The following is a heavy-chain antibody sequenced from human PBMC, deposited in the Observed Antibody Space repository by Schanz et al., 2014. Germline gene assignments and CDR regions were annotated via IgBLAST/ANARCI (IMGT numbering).Heavy chain of an antibody. CDR1: GFTFDDYT. CDR2: VTWDGGYT. J-gene: IGHJ3*01. D-gene: IGHD3-22*01. CDR3: ARDYESDLSSPRHDAFDV. V-gene: IGHV3-43*01. Sequence: EVQLVESGGVVVQPGGSLRLSCAGSGFTFDDYTMHWVRQPPGKGLEWVSLVTWDGGYTYYADSVKGRFTISRDNGKKSRFRKRNSVRAEDTAVYSCARDYESDLSSPRHDAFDVWGQGTVVAVSS.